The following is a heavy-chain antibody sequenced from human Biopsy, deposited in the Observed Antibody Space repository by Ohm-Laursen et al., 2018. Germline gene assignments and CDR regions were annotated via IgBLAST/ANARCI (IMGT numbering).Heavy chain of an antibody. CDR1: GGTFINYA. D-gene: IGHD1-26*01. J-gene: IGHJ4*02. CDR3: ARGPHSGCHSCFDY. Sequence: SVKVSCNASGGTFINYAISWVRQAPGQGLEWMGGIIPMFGTANYAQMFQGRVTISADESTSTSYMELSSPTTEDTAIYYCARGPHSGCHSCFDYWGRGTLVTVSS. V-gene: IGHV1-69*13. CDR2: IIPMFGTA.